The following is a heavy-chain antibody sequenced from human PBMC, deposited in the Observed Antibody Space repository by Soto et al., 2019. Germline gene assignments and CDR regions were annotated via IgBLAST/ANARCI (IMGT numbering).Heavy chain of an antibody. V-gene: IGHV3-23*01. CDR3: VKDCFGILRLTTPDY. D-gene: IGHD1-1*01. J-gene: IGHJ4*02. Sequence: EVQLLESGGGLVQPGGSLRLSCAASGFSVSSYGMNWVRQAPGKGLECVSGISNSGTTTYYADSVKGRFTISRDNSKNTVYLQMNSMRAEDTAVYYCVKDCFGILRLTTPDYWGQGTLVTVSS. CDR1: GFSVSSYG. CDR2: ISNSGTTT.